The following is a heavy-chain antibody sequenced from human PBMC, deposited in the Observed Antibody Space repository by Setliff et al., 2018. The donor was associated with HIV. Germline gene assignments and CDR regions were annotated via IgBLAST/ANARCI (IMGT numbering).Heavy chain of an antibody. V-gene: IGHV4-59*11. D-gene: IGHD3-10*01. CDR1: GGSISSHY. Sequence: PSETLSLTCTVSGGSISSHYWSWIRQPPGKGLEWIGSLYYSGSTVYNPSLKSPVTISLDTPKNQFSLKLNSVIAADTAVYYCARNRVPSSLWGQGTLVTVSS. CDR2: LYYSGST. CDR3: ARNRVPSSL. J-gene: IGHJ4*02.